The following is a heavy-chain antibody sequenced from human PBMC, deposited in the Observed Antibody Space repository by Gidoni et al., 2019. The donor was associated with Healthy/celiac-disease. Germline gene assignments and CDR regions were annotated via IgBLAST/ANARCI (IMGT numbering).Heavy chain of an antibody. CDR2: IYYSGST. CDR1: GGSISRSSYY. J-gene: IGHJ5*02. Sequence: QLQLQESGPGLVKPSETLSLTCTVSGGSISRSSYYWGWIRPPPGKGLEWIGSIYYSGSTYYNPSLKSRVTISVDTSKNQFSLKLSSVTAADTAVYYCARVQRGYSYGYGGWFDPWGQGTLVTVSS. CDR3: ARVQRGYSYGYGGWFDP. V-gene: IGHV4-39*07. D-gene: IGHD5-18*01.